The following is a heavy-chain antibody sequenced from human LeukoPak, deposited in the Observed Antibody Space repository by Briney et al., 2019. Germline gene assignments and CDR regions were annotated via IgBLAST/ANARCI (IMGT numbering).Heavy chain of an antibody. J-gene: IGHJ6*02. V-gene: IGHV3-33*06. CDR2: IWYDGSNK. CDR3: AKEHQDIVVVPAAMGPNYYYYGMDV. D-gene: IGHD2-2*01. Sequence: GGSLTLSCAASGFTFSSYGVHWVRQAPGKGLVWVAVIWYDGSNKYHADSVKGRFTISRDNSKNTLYLQMNSLRAEDTAVYYCAKEHQDIVVVPAAMGPNYYYYGMDVWGQGTTVTVSS. CDR1: GFTFSSYG.